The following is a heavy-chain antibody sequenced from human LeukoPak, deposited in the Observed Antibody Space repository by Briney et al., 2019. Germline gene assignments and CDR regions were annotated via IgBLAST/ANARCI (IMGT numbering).Heavy chain of an antibody. CDR2: IKHSGHT. D-gene: IGHD4-17*01. CDR3: ARRGANDFGDSAGNFAYDI. V-gene: IGHV4-34*01. CDR1: GGSLSPYW. J-gene: IGHJ3*02. Sequence: SETLSLTCEVYGGSLSPYWWSWIRQPPGKGLEWIGEIKHSGHTNYNPSLRSRVTISVDTSKKQFSLKLSSVTVADTALYFCARRGANDFGDSAGNFAYDIWGQGTMVTASS.